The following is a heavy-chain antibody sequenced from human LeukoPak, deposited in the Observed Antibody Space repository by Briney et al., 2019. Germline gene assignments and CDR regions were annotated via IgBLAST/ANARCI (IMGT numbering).Heavy chain of an antibody. CDR3: TKDRRGPAAGTWYFDS. CDR1: GFTFSSTT. J-gene: IGHJ4*02. Sequence: GGSLRLSCVASGFTFSSTTMGWVGQAPGRGLEGVSSITAIDGRTYYADSVRGRFTISRDNSKNTVYLQLNSLRAGDTAIYYCTKDRRGPAAGTWYFDSWGQGTLVTVSS. V-gene: IGHV3-23*01. D-gene: IGHD6-13*01. CDR2: ITAIDGRT.